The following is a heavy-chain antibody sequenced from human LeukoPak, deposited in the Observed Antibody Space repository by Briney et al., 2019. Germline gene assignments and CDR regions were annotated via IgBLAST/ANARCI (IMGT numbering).Heavy chain of an antibody. J-gene: IGHJ4*02. CDR3: AREGGSYMVDY. CDR2: INPNSGGT. D-gene: IGHD1-26*01. Sequence: AASVKVSCKASGYTFTSYGISWVRQAPGQGLEWMGWINPNSGGTNYAQKFQGRVTMTRDTSIRTAYMELSRLRSDDTAVYYCAREGGSYMVDYWGQGTLVTVSS. V-gene: IGHV1-2*02. CDR1: GYTFTSYG.